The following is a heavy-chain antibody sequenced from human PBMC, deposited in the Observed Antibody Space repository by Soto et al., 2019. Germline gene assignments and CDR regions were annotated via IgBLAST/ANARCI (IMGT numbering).Heavy chain of an antibody. CDR3: AATIVVVTAIYMDPEYYFDY. V-gene: IGHV4-31*03. D-gene: IGHD2-21*02. J-gene: IGHJ4*02. CDR1: GGSISSGGYY. CDR2: IYYSGST. Sequence: PSETLSLTCTVSGGSISSGGYYWSWIRQHPGKGLEWIGYIYYSGSTYYNPSLKSRVTISVDTSKNQFSLKLSSVTAADTAVYYCAATIVVVTAIYMDPEYYFDYWGQGTLVTVSS.